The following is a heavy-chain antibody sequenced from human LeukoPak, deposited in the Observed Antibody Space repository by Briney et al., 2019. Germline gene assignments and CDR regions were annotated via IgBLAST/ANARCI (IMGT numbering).Heavy chain of an antibody. J-gene: IGHJ4*02. CDR1: GGSISSYY. CDR2: IYTSGST. Sequence: SETLSLTCTVSGGSISSYYWSWIRQPAGKGLEWIGRIYTSGSTNYNPSLKSRVTMSVDTSKNQFSLKLSSVTAADTAVYYCARGGPFFTVTTAKGKLYYFDYWGQGTLVTVSS. V-gene: IGHV4-4*07. D-gene: IGHD4-17*01. CDR3: ARGGPFFTVTTAKGKLYYFDY.